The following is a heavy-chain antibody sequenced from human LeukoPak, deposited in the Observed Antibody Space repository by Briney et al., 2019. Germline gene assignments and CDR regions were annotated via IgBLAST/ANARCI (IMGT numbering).Heavy chain of an antibody. V-gene: IGHV3-33*01. CDR3: ARGKSGYTFGPLDS. D-gene: IGHD5-18*01. J-gene: IGHJ4*02. Sequence: GGSLRLSCAASGFTFSTSGMHWVRQAPGKGLEWVAVIWYDGSNKHYAESVKGRFSISRDNSKSTLYLQMNSLRAEDTAVYYCARGKSGYTFGPLDSWGQGTLVTVSS. CDR1: GFTFSTSG. CDR2: IWYDGSNK.